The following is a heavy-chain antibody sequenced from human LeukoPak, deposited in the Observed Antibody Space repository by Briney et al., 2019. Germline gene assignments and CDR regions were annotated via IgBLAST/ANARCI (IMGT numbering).Heavy chain of an antibody. CDR3: TRAGVDYGDNDLDY. CDR2: IRSKAYGGTT. CDR1: GFTFGDYA. Sequence: TGGSLRLSCTASGFTFGDYAMSWVRQAPGKGLEWVGFIRSKAYGGTTEYAASVKGRFTISRDDSKSIAYLQMNSLKTEDTAVYYCTRAGVDYGDNDLDYWGQGTLVTVSS. V-gene: IGHV3-49*04. D-gene: IGHD4-23*01. J-gene: IGHJ4*02.